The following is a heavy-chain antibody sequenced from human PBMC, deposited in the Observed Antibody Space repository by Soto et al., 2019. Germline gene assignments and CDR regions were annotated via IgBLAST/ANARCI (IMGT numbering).Heavy chain of an antibody. V-gene: IGHV6-1*01. D-gene: IGHD5-12*01. CDR3: ARDRLGDGYNDY. CDR1: GDSVSSNSAA. J-gene: IGHJ4*02. CDR2: TYYRSKWYN. Sequence: SQTLSLTCAISGDSVSSNSAAWSWIRQSPSRGLEWLGRTYYRSKWYNNYAVSVKSRITINPDTSKNQFSLQLNSVTPGDTAEYYCARDRLGDGYNDYWGQGTLVTVSS.